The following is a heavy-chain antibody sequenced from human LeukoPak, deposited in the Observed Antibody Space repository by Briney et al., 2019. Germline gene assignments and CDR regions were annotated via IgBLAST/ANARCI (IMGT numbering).Heavy chain of an antibody. CDR3: AREYCDRTRCYGMDA. Sequence: GGSLRLSCAASGFTFSSYAIHWVRQAPGKGLDWVAVISYDGSDEYYADSVKGRFTISRDNSKKTMYLQMNSLRVEDTAVYYCAREYCDRTRCYGMDAWGQGTTVTVSS. CDR2: ISYDGSDE. D-gene: IGHD2-2*01. J-gene: IGHJ6*02. CDR1: GFTFSSYA. V-gene: IGHV3-30-3*01.